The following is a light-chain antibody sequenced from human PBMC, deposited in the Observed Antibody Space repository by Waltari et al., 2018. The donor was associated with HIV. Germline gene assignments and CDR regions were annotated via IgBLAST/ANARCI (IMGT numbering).Light chain of an antibody. Sequence: SFELTQPPSVSVSPGQTARITCSGDALAKQYTYWYQQKAGQAPVLVVYDDSDRPSGIPERFSGSNSGNTATLTIGRVEAGDEADYYCQVWDSSSDHFVFGTGTKVTVL. CDR1: ALAKQY. CDR3: QVWDSSSDHFV. CDR2: DDS. V-gene: IGLV3-21*02. J-gene: IGLJ1*01.